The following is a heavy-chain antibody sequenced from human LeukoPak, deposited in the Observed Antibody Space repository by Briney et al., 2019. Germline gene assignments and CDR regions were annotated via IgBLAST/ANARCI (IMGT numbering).Heavy chain of an antibody. Sequence: ETLSLTCAVSGGSISSSNWWSWVRQPPGKGLEWVANIKQDGSERYHVDSVKGRFTISRDNAKNSLYLEMNSLRAEDTAVYYCVRANGAYGSSFPGYWGQGTLVTVSS. CDR3: VRANGAYGSSFPGY. D-gene: IGHD6-13*01. J-gene: IGHJ4*02. CDR2: IKQDGSER. CDR1: GGSISSSNW. V-gene: IGHV3-7*01.